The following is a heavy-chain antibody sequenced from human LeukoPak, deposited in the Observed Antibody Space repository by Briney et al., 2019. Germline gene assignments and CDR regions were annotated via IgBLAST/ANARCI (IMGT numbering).Heavy chain of an antibody. CDR2: IDEYGRAT. CDR3: ARDLVLGSGSYGH. D-gene: IGHD3-10*01. CDR1: GFSLTNYW. J-gene: IGHJ4*02. V-gene: IGHV3-74*01. Sequence: GGSLRLSRATSGFSLTNYWMHWVRQAPGKGLVWVSRIDEYGRATFYADSVKGRFTISRDLAKNTLYLQMNSLRAEDTAVYFCARDLVLGSGSYGHWGQGTLVAVSA.